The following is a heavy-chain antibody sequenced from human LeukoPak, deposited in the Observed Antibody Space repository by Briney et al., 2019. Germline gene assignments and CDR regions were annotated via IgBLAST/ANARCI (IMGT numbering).Heavy chain of an antibody. V-gene: IGHV3-7*01. CDR1: GFTFSSYS. D-gene: IGHD6-6*01. CDR2: INQDGSVK. Sequence: GGSLRLSCAASGFTFSSYSMNWVRQAPGKGLEWVANINQDGSVKYYVDSLKDRFTIYRDNAKNSLYLQMNSLRAEDTAIYYCARIGYSSSSNDWWGQGTLVSVSS. J-gene: IGHJ4*02. CDR3: ARIGYSSSSNDW.